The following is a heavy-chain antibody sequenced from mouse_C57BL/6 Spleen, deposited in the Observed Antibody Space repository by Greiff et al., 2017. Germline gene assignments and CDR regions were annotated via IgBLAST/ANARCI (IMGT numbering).Heavy chain of an antibody. CDR3: ARSTRVTTGVAY. CDR2: INPNNGGT. CDR1: GYTFTDYN. D-gene: IGHD2-2*01. Sequence: VQLQQSGPELVKPGASVKMSCKASGYTFTDYNMHWVKQSHGKSLEWIGYINPNNGGTSYNQKFKGKATLTVNKSSSTAYMELRSLTSEDSAVYYCARSTRVTTGVAYWGQGTLVTVSA. V-gene: IGHV1-22*01. J-gene: IGHJ3*01.